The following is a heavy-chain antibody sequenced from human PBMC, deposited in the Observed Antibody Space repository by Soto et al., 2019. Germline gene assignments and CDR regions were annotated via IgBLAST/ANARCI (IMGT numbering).Heavy chain of an antibody. D-gene: IGHD3-3*01. J-gene: IGHJ5*02. CDR2: IYCSGST. Sequence: NPSETLSLTCTISGGAIGSHYWTWIRQPAGKGLEWIGRIYCSGSTKYNTSLQSRVTMSLDTSKNQFSLRLESVTAADTAVYYCARGQRFPDWFHXWGQATLVTVSX. CDR3: ARGQRFPDWFHX. CDR1: GGAIGSHY. V-gene: IGHV4-4*07.